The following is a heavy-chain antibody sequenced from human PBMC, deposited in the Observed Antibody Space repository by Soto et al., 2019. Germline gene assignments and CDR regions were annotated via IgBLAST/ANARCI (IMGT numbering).Heavy chain of an antibody. J-gene: IGHJ6*02. CDR1: GFTFNTYG. CDR3: ARADCTGAYCYSWPFNYGVDV. CDR2: IWYDGSNK. V-gene: IGHV3-33*08. D-gene: IGHD2-15*01. Sequence: QVQLVESGGGVVQPGGSLRLSCTTSGFTFNTYGMHWVRQAPGKGLEWVAIIWYDGSNKYYADSVKGRFTISRDNSRNTLYLQMNSLRAEDTAQYYCARADCTGAYCYSWPFNYGVDVWGQGTTVTVSS.